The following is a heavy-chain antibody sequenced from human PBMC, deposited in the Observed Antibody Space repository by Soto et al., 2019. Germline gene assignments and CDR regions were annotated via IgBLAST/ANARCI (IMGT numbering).Heavy chain of an antibody. CDR2: ISYDGSNK. D-gene: IGHD4-17*01. Sequence: QVQLVESGGGVVQPGMSLRLSCAASGFTFSSYGMHWVRQAPGKGLEWVAVISYDGSNKYYADSVKGRFTISRDNSKNTLYLQMNSLRAEDTAVYYCAKDHLMTTVTTVGYWGQGTLVTVSS. CDR3: AKDHLMTTVTTVGY. J-gene: IGHJ4*02. CDR1: GFTFSSYG. V-gene: IGHV3-30*18.